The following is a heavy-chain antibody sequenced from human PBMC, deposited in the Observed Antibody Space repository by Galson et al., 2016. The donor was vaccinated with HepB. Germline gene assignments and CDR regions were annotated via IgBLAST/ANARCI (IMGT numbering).Heavy chain of an antibody. V-gene: IGHV3-9*01. Sequence: SLRLSCAASGFNFEGYAMHWVRQAPGKGLEWVSGISWNSGAKGYADSVKGRFTISRDNTKNSLYLQMNSLRAEDTALYYCAKDRGGVIAAPGKYYFDGMDVWGKGTTVTGAS. CDR2: ISWNSGAK. J-gene: IGHJ6*04. CDR1: GFNFEGYA. D-gene: IGHD2-21*01. CDR3: AKDRGGVIAAPGKYYFDGMDV.